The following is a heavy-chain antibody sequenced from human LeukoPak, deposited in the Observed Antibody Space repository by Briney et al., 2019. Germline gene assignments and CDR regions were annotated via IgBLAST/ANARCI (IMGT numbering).Heavy chain of an antibody. D-gene: IGHD6-13*01. CDR1: GGSIISYY. J-gene: IGHJ3*02. CDR2: IYYSGST. CDR3: ARLRGSSLDAFDI. V-gene: IGHV4-59*01. Sequence: PSETPSLTRTVPGGSIISYYWSWIRQPPGQGLEWIGYIYYSGSTNYNPSLKSRVTISVDTSKNQFSLKLSSVTAADTAVYYCARLRGSSLDAFDIWGQGTMVTVSS.